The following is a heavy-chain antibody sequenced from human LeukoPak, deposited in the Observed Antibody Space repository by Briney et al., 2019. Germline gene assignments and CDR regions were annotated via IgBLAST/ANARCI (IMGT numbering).Heavy chain of an antibody. D-gene: IGHD6-6*01. J-gene: IGHJ6*02. CDR2: TYYRSKWNT. Sequence: SQTLSLTCAISEDTVSSNTAAWNWIRQSPSRGLEWLGRTYYRSKWNTDYAASVQNRITINPDTSTNQFSLQLKSATPEDTAVYYCSRQRSTSTYYFGLDVWGQGTTVTVSS. CDR3: SRQRSTSTYYFGLDV. CDR1: EDTVSSNTAA. V-gene: IGHV6-1*01.